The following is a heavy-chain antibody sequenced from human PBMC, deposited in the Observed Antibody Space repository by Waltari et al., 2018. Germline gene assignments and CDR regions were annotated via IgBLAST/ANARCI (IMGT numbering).Heavy chain of an antibody. V-gene: IGHV4-31*03. Sequence: QVQLQESGPGLVKPSQTLSLTCTVSGGYISSGCYYWSWIRQHPGKGLEWIGYIYHSGSTYYNPSLKSRVTISVDRSKNQFSLKLSSVTAADTAVYYCARDPWRIVGATVHWYFDLWGRGTLVTVSS. J-gene: IGHJ2*01. CDR2: IYHSGST. CDR1: GGYISSGCYY. CDR3: ARDPWRIVGATVHWYFDL. D-gene: IGHD1-26*01.